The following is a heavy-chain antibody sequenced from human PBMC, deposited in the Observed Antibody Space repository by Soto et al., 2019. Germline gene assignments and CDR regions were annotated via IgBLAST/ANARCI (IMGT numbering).Heavy chain of an antibody. V-gene: IGHV2-5*02. CDR1: GFSLTTSAVG. CDR2: VYGDDST. CDR3: ARRLRGGPNFDN. D-gene: IGHD3-3*01. Sequence: SGPTLVNPTQTLTLTCTFSGFSLTTSAVGVGWIRQPPGKALEWLAVVYGDDSTYYSPSLKRRLTITKDTSKDQVVLTLTNMDPMDTATYYCARRLRGGPNFDNWGQGALVTVSS. J-gene: IGHJ4*02.